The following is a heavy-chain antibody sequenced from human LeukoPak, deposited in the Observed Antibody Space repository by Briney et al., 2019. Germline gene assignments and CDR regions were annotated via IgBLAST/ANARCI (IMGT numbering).Heavy chain of an antibody. CDR2: IIPIFGTA. J-gene: IGHJ5*02. CDR3: ARERETGTVPGWFDP. CDR1: GGTFGSYA. V-gene: IGHV1-69*05. D-gene: IGHD1-1*01. Sequence: GASVKVSCKASGGTFGSYAISWVRQAPGQGLEWMGRIIPIFGTANYAQKFQGRVTITTDESTSTAYMELSRLRSDDTAVYYCARERETGTVPGWFDPWGQGTLVTVSS.